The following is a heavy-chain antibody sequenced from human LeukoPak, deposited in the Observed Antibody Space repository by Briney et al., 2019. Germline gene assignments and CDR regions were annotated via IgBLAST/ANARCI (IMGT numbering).Heavy chain of an antibody. CDR2: IIPIFGTA. Sequence: SVKVSCKASGGTFSSYAISWVRQAPGQGLEWMGGIIPIFGTANYAQKFQGRVTITADKSTSTAYMELSRLRSDDTAVYYCARDLMVRGPMDVWGKGTTVTVSS. D-gene: IGHD3-10*01. J-gene: IGHJ6*03. CDR3: ARDLMVRGPMDV. V-gene: IGHV1-69*06. CDR1: GGTFSSYA.